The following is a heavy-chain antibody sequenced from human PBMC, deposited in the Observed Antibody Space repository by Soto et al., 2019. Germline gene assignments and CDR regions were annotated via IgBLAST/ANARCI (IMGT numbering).Heavy chain of an antibody. V-gene: IGHV3-13*04. CDR3: ARADANYDFWSGHVYYMDV. D-gene: IGHD3-3*01. CDR2: NGNAGDT. CDR1: GFNFSSYQ. Sequence: GSLKLSWGTSGFNFSSYQNQWGRQTTRKGLEVVSTNGNAGDTYYPSSGKGRFTISRENAKNSLYLQMNSLRAGDTAVYYCARADANYDFWSGHVYYMDVWGKGTTVTVSS. J-gene: IGHJ6*03.